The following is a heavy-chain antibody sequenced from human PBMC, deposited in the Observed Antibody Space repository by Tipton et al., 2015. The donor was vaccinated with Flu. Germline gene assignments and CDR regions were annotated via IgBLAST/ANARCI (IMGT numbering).Heavy chain of an antibody. CDR2: IYHSGTA. CDR3: ARGPEQWLVNPHYFDY. V-gene: IGHV4-39*07. CDR1: GGSISSSRYY. Sequence: LRLSCTVSGGSISSSRYYWGWIRQPPGKGLEWIGSIYHSGTAYYNPSLKSRVTISVDTSKNQFSLKLSSVTAADTAVYYCARGPEQWLVNPHYFDYWGQGTLVTVSS. J-gene: IGHJ4*02. D-gene: IGHD6-19*01.